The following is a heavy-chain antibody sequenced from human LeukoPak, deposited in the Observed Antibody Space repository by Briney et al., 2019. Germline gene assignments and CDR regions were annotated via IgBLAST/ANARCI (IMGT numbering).Heavy chain of an antibody. CDR3: ARAQYCSSTSCYTKLMDV. V-gene: IGHV1-69*04. D-gene: IGHD2-2*02. J-gene: IGHJ6*02. CDR1: GGTFSSYA. CDR2: IIPILGIA. Sequence: SVKVSCKASGGTFSSYAISWVRQAPGQALEWMVRIIPILGIANYAQKLQGRVTITADKSTSTAYMELSSLRSEDTAVYYCARAQYCSSTSCYTKLMDVWGQGTTVTVFS.